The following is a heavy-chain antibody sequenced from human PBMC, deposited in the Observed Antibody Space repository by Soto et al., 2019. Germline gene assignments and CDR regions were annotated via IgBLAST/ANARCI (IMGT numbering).Heavy chain of an antibody. V-gene: IGHV3-23*01. J-gene: IGHJ6*02. CDR1: GFTFSSYA. Sequence: LRLSCAASGFTFSSYAMSWVRQAPGKGLEWVSAISGSGGSTYYADSVKGRFTISRDNSKNTLYLQMNSLRAEDTAVYYCAKWNSNYYYYGMDVWGQGTTVTVSS. CDR3: AKWNSNYYYYGMDV. CDR2: ISGSGGST. D-gene: IGHD1-1*01.